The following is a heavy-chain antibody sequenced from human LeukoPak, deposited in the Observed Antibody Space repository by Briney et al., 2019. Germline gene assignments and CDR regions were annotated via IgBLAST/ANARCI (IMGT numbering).Heavy chain of an antibody. J-gene: IGHJ4*02. Sequence: SETLSLTCAVYGGSFSGYYWSWIRQPPGKGLEWIGEINHSGSTYYNPSLKSRVTISVDTSKNQFSLKLSSVTAADTGVYYCARGGIAALDYWGQGTLVTVSS. CDR1: GGSFSGYY. CDR3: ARGGIAALDY. D-gene: IGHD6-13*01. CDR2: INHSGST. V-gene: IGHV4-34*01.